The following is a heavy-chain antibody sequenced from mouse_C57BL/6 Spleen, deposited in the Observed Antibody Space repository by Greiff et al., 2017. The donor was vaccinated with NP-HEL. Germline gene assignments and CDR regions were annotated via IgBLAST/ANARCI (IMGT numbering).Heavy chain of an antibody. J-gene: IGHJ4*01. CDR1: GYTFTDYE. CDR2: IDPETGGT. D-gene: IGHD2-10*01. Sequence: VQLQESGAELVRPGASVTLSCKASGYTFTDYEMHWVKQTPVHGLEWIGAIDPETGGTAYNQKFKGKAILTADKSSSTAYMELRSLTSEDSAVYYCTSYYGNFPYAMDYWGQGTSVTVSS. CDR3: TSYYGNFPYAMDY. V-gene: IGHV1-15*01.